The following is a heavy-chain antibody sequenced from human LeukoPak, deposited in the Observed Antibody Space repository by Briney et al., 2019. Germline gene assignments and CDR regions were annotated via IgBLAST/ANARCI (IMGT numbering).Heavy chain of an antibody. J-gene: IGHJ5*02. CDR1: GGTFSSYA. V-gene: IGHV1-69*01. CDR2: IIPVLGTA. CDR3: ARTWFGELLVSNWFDP. D-gene: IGHD3-10*01. Sequence: ASVKVSCKASGGTFSSYAISWVRQAPGQGLEWMGGIIPVLGTANYAQKFQGRVTITADESTSTAYMELSSLRSEDTAVYYCARTWFGELLVSNWFDPWGQGTLVTVSS.